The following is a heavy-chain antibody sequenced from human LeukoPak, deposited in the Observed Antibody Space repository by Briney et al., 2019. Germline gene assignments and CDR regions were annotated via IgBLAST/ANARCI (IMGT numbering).Heavy chain of an antibody. Sequence: GGSLRLSCLGSDFIFTKYWMTWVRQAPGKGLEWVANIREDGNKDNYIDSVRGRFTISRDNSKNTVYLQMNSLRADDTAVYYCAKDRQRGNYFRNYYYYMDVWGKGTTVTVSS. CDR3: AKDRQRGNYFRNYYYYMDV. J-gene: IGHJ6*03. CDR2: IREDGNKD. V-gene: IGHV3-7*03. D-gene: IGHD1-26*01. CDR1: DFIFTKYW.